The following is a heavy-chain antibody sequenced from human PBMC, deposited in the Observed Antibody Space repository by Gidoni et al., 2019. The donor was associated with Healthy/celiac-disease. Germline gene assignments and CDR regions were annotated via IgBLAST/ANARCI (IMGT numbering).Heavy chain of an antibody. CDR3: ARSWADYYGSGSHTPIGAFDI. Sequence: TYYNPSLKSRVTISVDTSKNQFSLKLSSVTAADTAVYYCARSWADYYGSGSHTPIGAFDIWGQGTMVTVSS. J-gene: IGHJ3*02. V-gene: IGHV4-30-2*04. CDR2: T. D-gene: IGHD3-10*01.